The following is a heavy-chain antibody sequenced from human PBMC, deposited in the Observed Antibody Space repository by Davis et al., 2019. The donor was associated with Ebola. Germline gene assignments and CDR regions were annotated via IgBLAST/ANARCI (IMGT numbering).Heavy chain of an antibody. CDR2: IYPGDSDT. CDR1: GYTFTNYW. V-gene: IGHV5-51*01. CDR3: AKRGTNYYFDF. J-gene: IGHJ4*02. Sequence: KVSCKTSGYTFTNYWVGWVRQMPGKGLEWMGIIYPGDSDTRYSPSFQGQVTISPDKSITTAYLQWSSLKASDSAIYYCAKRGTNYYFDFWGQGTLVTVSS.